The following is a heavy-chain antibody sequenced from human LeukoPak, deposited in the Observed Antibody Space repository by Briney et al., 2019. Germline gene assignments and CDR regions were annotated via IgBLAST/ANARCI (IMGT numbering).Heavy chain of an antibody. V-gene: IGHV1-2*02. CDR1: GYTFTDYY. J-gene: IGHJ4*02. CDR3: ARVGKGYSQYYFDY. Sequence: GASVKVSCKASGYTFTDYYIHWVRQAPGQGLECMGWISPDSGVTNYAQKFQGRVTMTRDTSISTAYMELSRLTSDDTAVYYCARVGKGYSQYYFDYWGQGTLVTVS. D-gene: IGHD4-23*01. CDR2: ISPDSGVT.